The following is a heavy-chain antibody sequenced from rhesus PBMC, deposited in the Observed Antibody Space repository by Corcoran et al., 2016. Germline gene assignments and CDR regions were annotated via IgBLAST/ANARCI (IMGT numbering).Heavy chain of an antibody. D-gene: IGHD6-31*01. J-gene: IGHJ4*01. CDR1: GFTFDDYA. Sequence: EVQLVESGGGVVQPGGSLRLSCAASGFTFDDYAVGWVRQAPGKGLEWVSDISWNSGSTGSADAVKGRFTISRDNAKNSLYLQMNRLRAEDTSLYYCARGADSSGSYYFDYWGQGVLVTVSS. CDR2: ISWNSGST. V-gene: IGHV3-78*01. CDR3: ARGADSSGSYYFDY.